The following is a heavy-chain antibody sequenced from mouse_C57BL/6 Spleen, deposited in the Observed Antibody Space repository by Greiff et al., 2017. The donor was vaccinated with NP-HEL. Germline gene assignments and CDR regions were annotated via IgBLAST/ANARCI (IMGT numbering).Heavy chain of an antibody. D-gene: IGHD1-1*01. Sequence: EVKVVESGGGLVKPGGSLKLSCAASGFTFSDYGMHWVRQAPEKGLEWVAYISSGSSTIYYADTVKGRFTISRDNAKNTLFLQMTSLRSEDTAMYYCASPYYGSSSAWFAYWGQGTLITVSA. CDR1: GFTFSDYG. CDR3: ASPYYGSSSAWFAY. J-gene: IGHJ3*01. V-gene: IGHV5-17*01. CDR2: ISSGSSTI.